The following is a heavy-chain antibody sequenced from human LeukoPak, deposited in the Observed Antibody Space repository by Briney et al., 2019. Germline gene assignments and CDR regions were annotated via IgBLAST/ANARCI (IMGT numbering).Heavy chain of an antibody. D-gene: IGHD2-21*02. J-gene: IGHJ5*02. CDR1: GGSFSGYY. Sequence: SETLSLTCAVYGGSFSGYYWSWIRQPPGKGLEWIGEINHSGSTNYNPSLKSRVNMSVDTSKNQFSLKLNSVTAADTAVYYCARVTDPRYNWFDPWGQGTLVTVSS. CDR3: ARVTDPRYNWFDP. CDR2: INHSGST. V-gene: IGHV4-34*01.